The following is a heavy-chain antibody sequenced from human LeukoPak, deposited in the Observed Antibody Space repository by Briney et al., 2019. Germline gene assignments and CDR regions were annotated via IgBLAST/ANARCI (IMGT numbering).Heavy chain of an antibody. J-gene: IGHJ3*02. D-gene: IGHD3-22*01. V-gene: IGHV4-59*06. Sequence: SETLSLTCTVSGGSFSTYYWSWIRQHPGKGLEWIGYSYYSGSTYYNPSLKSRVTISVDTSKNQFSLKLSSVTAADTAVYYCARDMYDSSGSYAFDIWGQGTMVTVSS. CDR1: GGSFSTYY. CDR2: SYYSGST. CDR3: ARDMYDSSGSYAFDI.